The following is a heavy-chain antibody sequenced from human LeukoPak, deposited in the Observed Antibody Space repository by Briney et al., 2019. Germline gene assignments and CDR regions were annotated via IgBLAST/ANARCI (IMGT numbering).Heavy chain of an antibody. V-gene: IGHV1-46*01. CDR1: GYTFTSYY. CDR2: INPSGGST. D-gene: IGHD1-14*01. CDR3: ARSTGFYYMDV. Sequence: GASVKVSCKASGYTFTSYYMHWVRQAPGQGLEWMGIINPSGGSTDYAQKFQGRITMTRDTSTSTAYMELRSLRSDDTAVYYCARSTGFYYMDVWGKGTTVTVSS. J-gene: IGHJ6*03.